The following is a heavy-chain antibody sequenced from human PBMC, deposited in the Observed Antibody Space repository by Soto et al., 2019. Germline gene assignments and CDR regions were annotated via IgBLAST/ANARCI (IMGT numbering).Heavy chain of an antibody. CDR1: GCTFSSYA. CDR3: ARVGHYYDSRGPFDP. D-gene: IGHD3-22*01. Sequence: SVKVSCKASGCTFSSYAISWVRQAPGQGLEWMGGIIPIFGTANYAQKFQGRVTITADESTSTAYMELSSLRSEDTAVYYCARVGHYYDSRGPFDPWGQGTLVTVSS. J-gene: IGHJ5*02. V-gene: IGHV1-69*13. CDR2: IIPIFGTA.